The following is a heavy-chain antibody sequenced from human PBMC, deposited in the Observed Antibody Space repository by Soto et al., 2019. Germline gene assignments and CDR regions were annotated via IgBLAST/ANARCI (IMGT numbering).Heavy chain of an antibody. CDR1: GCTFSSYS. D-gene: IGHD6-19*01. J-gene: IGHJ6*02. Sequence: EVQLVESGGGLVQPGGSLRLSCAASGCTFSSYSMNWVRQAPGKGLEWVSYISSSSSTIYYADSVKGRFTISRDNAKNSPYLQMNSLRDEDTAVYYCASLSPAYSRGLYDQKHYGMDVWGQGTTVTGSS. V-gene: IGHV3-48*02. CDR2: ISSSSSTI. CDR3: ASLSPAYSRGLYDQKHYGMDV.